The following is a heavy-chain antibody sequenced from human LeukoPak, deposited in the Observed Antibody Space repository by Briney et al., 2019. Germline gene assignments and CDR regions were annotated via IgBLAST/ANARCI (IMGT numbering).Heavy chain of an antibody. V-gene: IGHV4-34*01. D-gene: IGHD3-9*01. CDR3: ARGELRYFDWHPSGMDV. CDR1: GGSFSGYY. J-gene: IGHJ6*04. CDR2: INHSGST. Sequence: SETLSLTCAVYGGSFSGYYWSWIRQPPGKGLEWIGEINHSGSTNYNPSLKSRVTISVDTSKNQFSLKLSSVTAADTAVYYCARGELRYFDWHPSGMDVWGKGTTVTVSS.